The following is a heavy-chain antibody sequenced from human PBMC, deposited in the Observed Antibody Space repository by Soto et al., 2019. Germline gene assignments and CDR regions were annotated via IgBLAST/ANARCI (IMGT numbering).Heavy chain of an antibody. CDR3: ARLTQYDILTGYYNVRAFDI. D-gene: IGHD3-9*01. J-gene: IGHJ3*02. CDR1: GGSISSYY. V-gene: IGHV4-59*08. Sequence: SETLSLTCTVSGGSISSYYWSWIRQPPGKRLEWIGYIYYSGSTNYNPSLKSRVTISVDTSKNQFSLKLSSVTAADTAVYYCARLTQYDILTGYYNVRAFDIWGQGTMVTVSS. CDR2: IYYSGST.